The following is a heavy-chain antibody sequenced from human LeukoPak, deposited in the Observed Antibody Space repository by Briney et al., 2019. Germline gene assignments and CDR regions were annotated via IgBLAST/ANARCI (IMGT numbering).Heavy chain of an antibody. J-gene: IGHJ4*02. CDR2: ISSDGISE. Sequence: GRSLRLSCAASGFRFSTYSMHWVRQAPGRGLEWVAVISSDGISEYYADSVKGRFTISRDNPKNTLFLQMNSLRAEDTAVYYCAREGIAVAGPPGSYFDYWGQGTLVTVSS. D-gene: IGHD6-19*01. CDR3: AREGIAVAGPPGSYFDY. CDR1: GFRFSTYS. V-gene: IGHV3-30-3*01.